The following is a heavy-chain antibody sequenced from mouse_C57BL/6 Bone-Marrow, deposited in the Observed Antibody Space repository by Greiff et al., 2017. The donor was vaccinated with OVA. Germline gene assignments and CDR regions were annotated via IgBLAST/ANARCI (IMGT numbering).Heavy chain of an antibody. CDR2: INPNYGTT. D-gene: IGHD2-1*01. V-gene: IGHV1-39*01. CDR1: GYSFTDYN. Sequence: QLEESGPELVKPGASVKISCKASGYSFTDYNMNWVKQSNGKSLEWIGVINPNYGTTSYNQKFKGKATLTVDQSSSTAYMQLNSLTSEDSAVYYCARAWGSYGNYGGFAYWGQGTLVTVSA. CDR3: ARAWGSYGNYGGFAY. J-gene: IGHJ3*01.